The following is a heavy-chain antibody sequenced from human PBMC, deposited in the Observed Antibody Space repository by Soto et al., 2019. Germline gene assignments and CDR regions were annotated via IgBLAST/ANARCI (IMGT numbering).Heavy chain of an antibody. Sequence: EVHLVETGGGLNQPGGSLRLSCAASGFSVSNSYMTWVRQAPGKGLEWVSVIYTAGNTYYADSVRGRFTISRDNSKNTLYLQMNSLRAEDTAVYYCARDQGGGWYYLDHWGQGTLVTVSS. CDR3: ARDQGGGWYYLDH. J-gene: IGHJ4*02. CDR2: IYTAGNT. D-gene: IGHD6-19*01. CDR1: GFSVSNSY. V-gene: IGHV3-53*02.